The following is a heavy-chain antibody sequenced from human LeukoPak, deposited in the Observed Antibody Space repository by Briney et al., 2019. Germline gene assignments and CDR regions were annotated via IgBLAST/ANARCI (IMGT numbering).Heavy chain of an antibody. D-gene: IGHD3-10*01. V-gene: IGHV1-46*01. CDR2: INPSGGST. J-gene: IGHJ5*02. CDR3: ARDNMVRGVMAFYWFDP. Sequence: GASVKVSCKASGYTFTSYYMHWVRQAPGQGLEWMGIINPSGGSTSYAQKFQGRVTMTRDTSTSTVYMELSSLRSEDTAVYYCARDNMVRGVMAFYWFDPWGQGTLVTVSS. CDR1: GYTFTSYY.